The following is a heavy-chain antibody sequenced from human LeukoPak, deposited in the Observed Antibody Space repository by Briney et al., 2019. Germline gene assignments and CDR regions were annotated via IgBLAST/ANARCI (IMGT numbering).Heavy chain of an antibody. J-gene: IGHJ5*02. D-gene: IGHD2-15*01. CDR1: GFTFATYT. CDR2: ISSGGNNK. Sequence: PGGSLRLSCAASGFTFATYTIHWVRQAPGMGLKWVAFISSGGNNKYYADSVKGRFTISRDNSKNTLYLQMNSLRAEDTAVYYCARAISCRGGGCYSNYFDPWGQGTLVTVSS. CDR3: ARAISCRGGGCYSNYFDP. V-gene: IGHV3-30-3*01.